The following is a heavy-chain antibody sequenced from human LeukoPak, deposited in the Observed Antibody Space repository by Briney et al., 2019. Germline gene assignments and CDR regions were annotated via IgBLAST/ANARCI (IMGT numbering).Heavy chain of an antibody. V-gene: IGHV3-23*01. CDR2: ISGSGGST. CDR1: GFIFSHYT. J-gene: IGHJ4*02. Sequence: GGSLRLSCAASGFIFSHYTINWVRQAPGKGLEWVSAISGSGGSTYYADSVKGRFTISRDNSKNTLYLQMNSLRAEDTAVYYCAKSENYDFWSGQVWDYWGQGTLVTVSS. D-gene: IGHD3-3*01. CDR3: AKSENYDFWSGQVWDY.